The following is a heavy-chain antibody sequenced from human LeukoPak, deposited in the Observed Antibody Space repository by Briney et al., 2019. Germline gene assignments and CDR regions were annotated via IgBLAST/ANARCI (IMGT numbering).Heavy chain of an antibody. D-gene: IGHD3-3*01. CDR2: MNPNSGNT. V-gene: IGHV1-8*01. J-gene: IGHJ6*03. CDR3: ARRPYDFWSGYYSETRYYYYYMDV. CDR1: GYTFTSYD. Sequence: GASVKVSCKASGYTFTSYDINWVRQATGQGLEWMGWMNPNSGNTGYAQKFQGRVTMTRNTSISTAYMELSSLRSEDTAAYYCARRPYDFWSGYYSETRYYYYYMDVWGKGTTVTVSS.